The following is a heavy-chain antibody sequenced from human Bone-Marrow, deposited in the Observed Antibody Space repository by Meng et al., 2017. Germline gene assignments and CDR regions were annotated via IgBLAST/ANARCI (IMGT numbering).Heavy chain of an antibody. CDR1: GYTFTGYY. J-gene: IGHJ5*02. D-gene: IGHD3-10*01. CDR2: INPNSGGT. CDR3: ARVSVRGVIRWFDP. Sequence: QGEMVQSGAGVKKAGAPVKVSCKASGYTFTGYYMHWVRQAPGQGLEWMGRINPNSGGTNYAQKFQGRVTMTRDTSISTAYMELSRLRSDDTAVYYCARVSVRGVIRWFDPWGQGTLVTVSS. V-gene: IGHV1-2*06.